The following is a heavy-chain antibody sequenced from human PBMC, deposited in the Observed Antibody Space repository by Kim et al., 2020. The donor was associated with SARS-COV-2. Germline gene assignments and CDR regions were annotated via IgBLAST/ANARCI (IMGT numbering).Heavy chain of an antibody. J-gene: IGHJ3*02. CDR1: GDSISSGGDY. D-gene: IGHD2-21*02. Sequence: SETLSLTCTVSGDSISSGGDYWTWIRQHPGKGLEWIGYIFHTGSTFQNPSLKSRGTISVATSKNQFSLRLRSVSAADTAVYYCARGPRGVGYCCDAFDICGQGTTGTVSS. CDR3: ARGPRGVGYCCDAFDI. CDR2: IFHTGST. V-gene: IGHV4-31*03.